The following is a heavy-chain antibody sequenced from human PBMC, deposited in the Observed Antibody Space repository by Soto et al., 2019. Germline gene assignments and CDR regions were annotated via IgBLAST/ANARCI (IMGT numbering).Heavy chain of an antibody. D-gene: IGHD4-17*01. CDR1: GYPFTSYY. Sequence: ASVKVSCKASGYPFTSYYMHLVRQAPGQGLEWMGIINPSGGSTSYAQKFQGRVTMTRDTSTSTVYMELSSLRSEDTAVYYCARCTLGGVTTLSTCAFDIWGQGTMVTVSS. J-gene: IGHJ3*02. V-gene: IGHV1-46*01. CDR3: ARCTLGGVTTLSTCAFDI. CDR2: INPSGGST.